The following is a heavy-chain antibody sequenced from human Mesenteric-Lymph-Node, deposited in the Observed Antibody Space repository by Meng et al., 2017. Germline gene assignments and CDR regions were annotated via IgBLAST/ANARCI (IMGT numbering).Heavy chain of an antibody. J-gene: IGHJ4*02. CDR1: GFTFSGFW. V-gene: IGHV3-7*01. Sequence: GESLKISCEASGFTFSGFWMYWIRQTPGKGLEWVASIKQDGSERYYRDSVRGRFTSSRDNAKSSLYLQMNSLRADDTAMYYCARDRGYYNFDYWGQGTLVTVSS. D-gene: IGHD1-26*01. CDR2: IKQDGSER. CDR3: ARDRGYYNFDY.